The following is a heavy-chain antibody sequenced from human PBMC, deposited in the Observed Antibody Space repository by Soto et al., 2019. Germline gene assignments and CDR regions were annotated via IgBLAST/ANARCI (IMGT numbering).Heavy chain of an antibody. CDR2: IYWDDDK. CDR1: GFSLTTSGVG. J-gene: IGHJ4*02. Sequence: QITLNESGPTQVKPRQTLTLTCTFSGFSLTTSGVGVGWIRQSPGKAPEGLALIYWDDDKRYSPSLKSRLTITQDNSTNQVVLTMADLDPADTATYYCAHRVLRTVFGLVTTTAIYFDFWGQGTPVAVSS. D-gene: IGHD3-3*01. V-gene: IGHV2-5*02. CDR3: AHRVLRTVFGLVTTTAIYFDF.